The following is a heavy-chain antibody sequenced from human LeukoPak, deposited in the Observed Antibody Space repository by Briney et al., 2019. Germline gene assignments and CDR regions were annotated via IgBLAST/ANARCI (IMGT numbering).Heavy chain of an antibody. CDR3: AIYDSSGYYAGYYGMDV. V-gene: IGHV1-8*01. Sequence: ASVTVSCKASGYTFTSYDINWVRQATGQGLEWMGWMNPNSGNTGYAQKFQGRVTMTRNTSISTAYMELSSLRSEDTAVYYCAIYDSSGYYAGYYGMDVWGQGTTVTVSS. J-gene: IGHJ6*02. D-gene: IGHD3-22*01. CDR2: MNPNSGNT. CDR1: GYTFTSYD.